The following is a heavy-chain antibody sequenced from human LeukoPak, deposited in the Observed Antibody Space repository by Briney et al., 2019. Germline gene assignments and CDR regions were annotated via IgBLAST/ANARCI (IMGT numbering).Heavy chain of an antibody. J-gene: IGHJ4*02. V-gene: IGHV3-23*01. D-gene: IGHD2-2*01. Sequence: TGGSLRLSCAASGFTFSSYAMSWVRQAPGRGLEWVSAISGSGGSTYYADSVKGRFTISRDNSKNTLYLQMNSLRAEDTAVYYCAKAAKGGDIVVVPAAILGVPLDYWGQGTLVTVSS. CDR3: AKAAKGGDIVVVPAAILGVPLDY. CDR1: GFTFSSYA. CDR2: ISGSGGST.